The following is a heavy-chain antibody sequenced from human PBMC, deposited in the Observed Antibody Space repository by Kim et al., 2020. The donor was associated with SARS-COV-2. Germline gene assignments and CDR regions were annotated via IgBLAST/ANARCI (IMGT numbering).Heavy chain of an antibody. V-gene: IGHV5-51*01. CDR1: GYIFTTFW. D-gene: IGHD2-2*01. J-gene: IGHJ6*02. Sequence: GESLKISCQGSGYIFTTFWIAWVRQMPGEGLECMGIIYPGDSHTIYSPSFQGQVTLSVDMSISTAYVQWSSLKASDTATYYCARLDGEYQLLSYSYYGLDVWGQGTTVTVSS. CDR2: IYPGDSHT. CDR3: ARLDGEYQLLSYSYYGLDV.